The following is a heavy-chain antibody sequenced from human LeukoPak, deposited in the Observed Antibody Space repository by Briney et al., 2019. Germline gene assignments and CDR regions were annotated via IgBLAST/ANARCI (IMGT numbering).Heavy chain of an antibody. D-gene: IGHD3-9*01. J-gene: IGHJ4*02. CDR1: GGSFSGYY. CDR2: INHSGST. Sequence: SETLSLTCAVYGGSFSGYYWSWIRQPPGKGLEWIGEINHSGSTSYNPSLKSRVTISVDTSKNQFSLKLSSVTAADTAVYYCARGWFSGRLDNWGQGTLVTVSS. V-gene: IGHV4-34*01. CDR3: ARGWFSGRLDN.